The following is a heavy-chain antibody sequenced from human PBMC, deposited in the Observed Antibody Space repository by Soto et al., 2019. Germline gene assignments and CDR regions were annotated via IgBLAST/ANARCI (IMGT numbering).Heavy chain of an antibody. V-gene: IGHV3-23*01. J-gene: IGHJ5*02. Sequence: GGSLRLSCAASGFTFSSYAMSWVRQAPGKGLEWVSAISGSGGSTYYADSVKGRFTISRDNSKNTLYLQMNSLRAEDTAVYYCAKDRLRVSYGNWFDPWGQGTLVTVSS. D-gene: IGHD4-17*01. CDR3: AKDRLRVSYGNWFDP. CDR1: GFTFSSYA. CDR2: ISGSGGST.